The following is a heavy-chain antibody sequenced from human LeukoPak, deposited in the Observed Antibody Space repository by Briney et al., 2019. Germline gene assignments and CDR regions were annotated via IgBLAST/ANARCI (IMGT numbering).Heavy chain of an antibody. J-gene: IGHJ6*03. Sequence: GGSLRLSCAASGFTFSGSAMHWVRQASGKGLEWVGRIRSKANSYATASAASVKGRLTISRDDSKNTACLQMNSLKTEDTAVYYCTRHVPDYDSSGYYYYYMDVWGKGTTVTVSS. V-gene: IGHV3-73*01. CDR1: GFTFSGSA. CDR2: IRSKANSYAT. D-gene: IGHD3-22*01. CDR3: TRHVPDYDSSGYYYYYMDV.